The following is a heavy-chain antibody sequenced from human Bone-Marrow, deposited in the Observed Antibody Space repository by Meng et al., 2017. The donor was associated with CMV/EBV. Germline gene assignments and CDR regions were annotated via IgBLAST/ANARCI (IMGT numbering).Heavy chain of an antibody. CDR1: GFTFSDYY. J-gene: IGHJ4*02. D-gene: IGHD3-22*01. CDR3: ARARYDSSGYFDY. V-gene: IGHV3-11*04. CDR2: ITSSGSII. Sequence: GESLKISCAASGFTFSDYYMSWIRQAPGKGLEWVSYITSSGSIIYYVDSVKGRFTISRDNAKNSLYLQMNSLRAEDTAVYYCARARYDSSGYFDYWGQGTLVTVSS.